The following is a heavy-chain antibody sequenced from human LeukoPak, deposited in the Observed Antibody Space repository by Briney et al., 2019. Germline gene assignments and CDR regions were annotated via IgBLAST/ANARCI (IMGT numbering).Heavy chain of an antibody. CDR3: ARLSKRRGEDY. J-gene: IGHJ4*02. CDR2: INHSGST. V-gene: IGHV4-34*01. CDR1: GGSFSGYY. Sequence: SETLSLTCAVYGGSFSGYYWSWIRQPPGKGLEWIGEINHSGSTNYNPSLKSRVTISVDTSKNQFSLKLSSVTAADTAVYYCARLSKRRGEDYWGQGTLVTVSS.